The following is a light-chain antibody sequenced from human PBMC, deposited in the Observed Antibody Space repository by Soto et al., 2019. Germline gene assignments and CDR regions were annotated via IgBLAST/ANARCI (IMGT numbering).Light chain of an antibody. J-gene: IGKJ4*01. CDR1: QDISLY. CDR3: QQYDNLRLS. V-gene: IGKV1-33*01. Sequence: DIQMTQSPASLSASVGDRVTITCQASQDISLYLNWYQQKPGKAPKLLIYDASHLETGVPSRFSGSGSGTEFTLTISNLQSEDFATYFCQQYDNLRLSFGGGTEVEIK. CDR2: DAS.